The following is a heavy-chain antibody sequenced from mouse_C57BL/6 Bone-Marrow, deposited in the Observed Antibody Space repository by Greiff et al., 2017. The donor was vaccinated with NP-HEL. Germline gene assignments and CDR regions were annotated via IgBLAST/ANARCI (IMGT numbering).Heavy chain of an antibody. J-gene: IGHJ2*01. Sequence: VKLQESGAELVRPGASVKLSCKASGYTFTSYGISWVKQRTGQGLEWIGEIYPRSGNTYYNEKFKGKATLTADKSSSTAYMELRSLTSEDAAVYFCARPAGTSFDYWGQGTTLTVSS. V-gene: IGHV1-81*01. D-gene: IGHD4-1*01. CDR1: GYTFTSYG. CDR2: IYPRSGNT. CDR3: ARPAGTSFDY.